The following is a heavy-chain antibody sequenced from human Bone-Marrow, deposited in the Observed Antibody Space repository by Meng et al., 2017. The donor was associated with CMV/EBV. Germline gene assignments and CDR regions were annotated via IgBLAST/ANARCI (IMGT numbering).Heavy chain of an antibody. CDR1: GFTFSRYA. J-gene: IGHJ6*02. V-gene: IGHV3-30-3*01. CDR2: ISHDGSNK. CDR3: ARTIAVAGTWGYYYYGMDV. D-gene: IGHD6-19*01. Sequence: GGSLRLSCAASGFTFSRYAMHWVRQAPGKGLEWVAVISHDGSNKYYADSVKGRFTISRDNSKNTVHLQMNSLRPEDTEVYYCARTIAVAGTWGYYYYGMDVWGQGTTVTVSS.